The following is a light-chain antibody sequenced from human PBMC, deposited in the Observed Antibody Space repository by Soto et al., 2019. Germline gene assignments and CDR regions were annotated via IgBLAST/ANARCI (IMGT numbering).Light chain of an antibody. Sequence: QSVLTQPRSVSGSPGQSVNISCTGTSSDIGGYNYVSWYQQHPGKAPKLIIYDVSKRPSGVPDRFSGSKSGNTASLTISGLQADDEADYYCCSYAGSYIEVFGGGTKLTVL. CDR1: SSDIGGYNY. J-gene: IGLJ2*01. CDR3: CSYAGSYIEV. V-gene: IGLV2-11*01. CDR2: DVS.